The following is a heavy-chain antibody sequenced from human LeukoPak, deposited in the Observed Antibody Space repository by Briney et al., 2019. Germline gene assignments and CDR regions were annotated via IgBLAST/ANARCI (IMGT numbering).Heavy chain of an antibody. J-gene: IGHJ4*02. CDR1: GFTFNSYW. V-gene: IGHV3-7*03. Sequence: GGSLRLSCAASGFTFNSYWMNWVRQAPGKGTEWVANIKRDGSEKYYVDSVKGRFTISRDNAKNSLDLQMNSLRVEDTAVYYCARLGPASSGWPESFDYWGQGTLVTVSS. CDR3: ARLGPASSGWPESFDY. D-gene: IGHD6-19*01. CDR2: IKRDGSEK.